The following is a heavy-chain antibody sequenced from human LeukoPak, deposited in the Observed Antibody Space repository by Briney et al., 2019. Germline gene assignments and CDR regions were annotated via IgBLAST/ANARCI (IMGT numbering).Heavy chain of an antibody. CDR2: ISWNSGSI. V-gene: IGHV3-9*01. Sequence: GGSLRLSCAASGFTFDDYAMHWVRQAPGKGLEWVSGISWNSGSIGYADSVKGRFTISRDNAKNSPYLQMNSLRAEDTALYYCAKDTQYYYGSGSLYDAFDIWGQGTMVTVSS. CDR3: AKDTQYYYGSGSLYDAFDI. D-gene: IGHD3-10*01. CDR1: GFTFDDYA. J-gene: IGHJ3*02.